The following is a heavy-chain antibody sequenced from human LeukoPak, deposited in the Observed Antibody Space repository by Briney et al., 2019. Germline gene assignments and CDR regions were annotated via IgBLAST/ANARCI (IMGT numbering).Heavy chain of an antibody. CDR3: ARHKEGATTAFDI. V-gene: IGHV4-38-2*01. CDR1: GYSISSDYY. CDR2: IYHSGST. Sequence: PSETLSLTXAVSGYSISSDYYWGWIRQPPGKGLEWSGSIYHSGSTHYNPSLTSRVIISVDASKNQFFLKLSSVTAADTAVYYCARHKEGATTAFDIWGQGTMVTVSS. J-gene: IGHJ3*02. D-gene: IGHD1-26*01.